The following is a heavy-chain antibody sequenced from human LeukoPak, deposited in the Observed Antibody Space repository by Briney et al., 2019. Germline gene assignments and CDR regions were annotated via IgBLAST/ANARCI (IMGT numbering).Heavy chain of an antibody. D-gene: IGHD1-26*01. CDR2: ISSSSSTI. CDR1: GFTFSSYS. V-gene: IGHV3-48*01. CDR3: AKGRGWEASYYYYYMDV. J-gene: IGHJ6*03. Sequence: PGGSLRLSCAASGFTFSSYSMNWVRQAPGKGLEWVSYISSSSSTIYYADSVKGRFTISRDNAKNSLYLQMNSLRAEDTAVYYCAKGRGWEASYYYYYMDVWGKGTTVTISS.